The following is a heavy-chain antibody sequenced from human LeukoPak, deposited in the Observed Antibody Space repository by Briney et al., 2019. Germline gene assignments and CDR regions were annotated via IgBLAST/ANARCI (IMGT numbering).Heavy chain of an antibody. CDR1: GGSISNGDHY. Sequence: PSETLSLTCTVSGGSISNGDHYWSWIRQPPGKGLEWIGSIYYSGSTYYNPSLKTRVTISADTSKNQFSLKLSSVTAADTAVYYCARPSTIFGLVIPYWGQGTLVTVSS. J-gene: IGHJ4*02. CDR3: ARPSTIFGLVIPY. D-gene: IGHD3/OR15-3a*01. CDR2: IYYSGST. V-gene: IGHV4-39*01.